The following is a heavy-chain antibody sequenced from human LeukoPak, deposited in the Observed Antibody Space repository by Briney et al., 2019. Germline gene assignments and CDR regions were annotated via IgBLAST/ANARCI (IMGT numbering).Heavy chain of an antibody. CDR1: GFTFSGYW. CDR3: ARDGSGWSVY. V-gene: IGHV3-7*01. D-gene: IGHD6-19*01. CDR2: IKQDGTEK. Sequence: GGSLRLSCAASGFTFSGYWMSWLRQAPGKGLEWVANIKQDGTEKYYVDSVKGRSIISRDNAKNSLYLQMNSLRAEDTAVYYCARDGSGWSVYWGQGTLVTVSS. J-gene: IGHJ4*02.